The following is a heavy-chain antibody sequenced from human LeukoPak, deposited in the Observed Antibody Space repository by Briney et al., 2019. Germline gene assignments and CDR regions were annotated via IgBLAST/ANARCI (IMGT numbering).Heavy chain of an antibody. J-gene: IGHJ4*02. D-gene: IGHD3-22*01. CDR3: ARRISSGYFPFDY. V-gene: IGHV1-2*02. CDR2: INPNSGGT. Sequence: ASVKVSCKASGYTFTGYYIHWVRQAPGQGLEWMGWINPNSGGTNYAQKFQGRVTMTRDTSISTAYMDLSRLKSDDTAVYFCARRISSGYFPFDYWGQGTLVIVSS. CDR1: GYTFTGYY.